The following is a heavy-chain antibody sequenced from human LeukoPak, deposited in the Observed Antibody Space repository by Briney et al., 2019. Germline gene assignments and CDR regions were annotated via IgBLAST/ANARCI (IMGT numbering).Heavy chain of an antibody. CDR3: AREASSWWSITGAPYFDY. V-gene: IGHV1-18*01. D-gene: IGHD6-13*01. CDR2: ISAYNGNT. J-gene: IGHJ4*02. CDR1: GYTFTSYG. Sequence: GALVKVSCKASGYTFTSYGISWVRQAPGQGLEWMGWISAYNGNTNYAQKLQGRVTMTTDTSTSTAYMELRSLRSDDTAVYYCAREASSWWSITGAPYFDYWGQGTLVTVSS.